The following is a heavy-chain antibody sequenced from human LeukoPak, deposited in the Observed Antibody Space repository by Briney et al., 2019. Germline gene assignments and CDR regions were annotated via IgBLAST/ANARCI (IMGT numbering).Heavy chain of an antibody. V-gene: IGHV3-23*01. Sequence: PGGSLRLSCAASGFTFKTYAMNWVRQVPGKGLEWVSSMSGSGSSTDYADSVKGRFTISRDNSKNTLYLQMNSLRAEDTALYYCAKDAQGLVRGGIYFDFWGQGSLVTVSS. D-gene: IGHD6-19*01. CDR1: GFTFKTYA. CDR2: MSGSGSST. J-gene: IGHJ4*02. CDR3: AKDAQGLVRGGIYFDF.